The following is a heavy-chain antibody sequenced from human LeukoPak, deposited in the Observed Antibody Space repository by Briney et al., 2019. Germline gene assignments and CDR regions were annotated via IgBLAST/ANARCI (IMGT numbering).Heavy chain of an antibody. Sequence: PGGSLRLSCAASGFTFSSYWMHWVRQAPGKGLVWVSRINSDGSSTSYADSVKGRFTISRDNAKNTLYLQMNSLRAEDTAVYYCASLGSSGYYYSFDYWGQGTLVTVSS. J-gene: IGHJ4*02. D-gene: IGHD3-22*01. CDR1: GFTFSSYW. V-gene: IGHV3-74*01. CDR2: INSDGSST. CDR3: ASLGSSGYYYSFDY.